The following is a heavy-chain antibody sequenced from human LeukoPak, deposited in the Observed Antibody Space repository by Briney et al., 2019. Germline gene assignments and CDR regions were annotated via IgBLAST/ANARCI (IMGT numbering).Heavy chain of an antibody. CDR3: AKDRANWGTPEAFDI. CDR2: MQYDGSDI. V-gene: IGHV3-30*02. J-gene: IGHJ3*02. CDR1: GFTFSNYG. D-gene: IGHD7-27*01. Sequence: GGSLRLSCAASGFTFSNYGIHWVRQAPGKGLEWVTFMQYDGSDIFYADSVKGRFTISRDNSKNTLYLQMNSLRAEDTAVYYCAKDRANWGTPEAFDIWGQGTMVTVSS.